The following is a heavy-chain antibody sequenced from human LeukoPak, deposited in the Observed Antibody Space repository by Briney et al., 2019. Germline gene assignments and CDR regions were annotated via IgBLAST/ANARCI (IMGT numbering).Heavy chain of an antibody. CDR1: GGTFSSYT. J-gene: IGHJ3*02. D-gene: IGHD3-10*01. CDR3: ARSMVRGVIITLGAFDI. Sequence: SVKVSCKASGGTFSSYTISWLRQAPGQGLEWMGRIIPILGIANYAQKFQGRVTITADKSTSTAYMELSSLRSEDTAVYYCARSMVRGVIITLGAFDIWGQGTMVTVSS. CDR2: IIPILGIA. V-gene: IGHV1-69*02.